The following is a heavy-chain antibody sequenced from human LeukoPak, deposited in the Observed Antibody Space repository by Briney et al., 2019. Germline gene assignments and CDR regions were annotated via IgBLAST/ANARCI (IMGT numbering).Heavy chain of an antibody. J-gene: IGHJ4*02. CDR2: IRSKAYGGTT. D-gene: IGHD6-13*01. CDR1: GFTFGDYA. CDR3: TRAGYSSSWYVASPDY. Sequence: GGSLRLSCTASGFTFGDYAMSWFRQAPGKGLEWVGFIRSKAYGGTTEYAASVKGRFTISRDDSKSIAYLQMNSLKTEDTAVYYCTRAGYSSSWYVASPDYWGQGTLVTVSS. V-gene: IGHV3-49*03.